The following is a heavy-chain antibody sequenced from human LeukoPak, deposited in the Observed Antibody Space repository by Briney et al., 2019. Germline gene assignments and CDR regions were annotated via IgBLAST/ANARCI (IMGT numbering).Heavy chain of an antibody. CDR3: ATLVSTRYYFDY. Sequence: SETLSLTCVVSGGSISSTSYYWGWIRQPPGKGLEWIGSIYYSGSTYYSPSLKSRVTISVDTSKNQFSLRLTSVTAADTAVYFCATLVSTRYYFDYWGQGTLVTVSS. J-gene: IGHJ4*02. V-gene: IGHV4-39*07. D-gene: IGHD5/OR15-5a*01. CDR1: GGSISSTSYY. CDR2: IYYSGST.